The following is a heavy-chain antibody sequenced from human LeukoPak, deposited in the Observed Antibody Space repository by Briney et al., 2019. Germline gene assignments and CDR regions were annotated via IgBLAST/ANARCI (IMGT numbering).Heavy chain of an antibody. CDR2: ICGSGGCT. CDR1: GFTFNTYA. V-gene: IGHV3-23*01. D-gene: IGHD6-19*01. J-gene: IGHJ4*02. Sequence: GGSLRLSCEASGFTFNTYAIYWVRQAPGKGLEWVSGICGSGGCTYYADSVKGRFTISRDNSKNTVYLQMNSLTADDTAVYYCAKTTVGYSSGRYPGWPADCWGQGTLVTISS. CDR3: AKTTVGYSSGRYPGWPADC.